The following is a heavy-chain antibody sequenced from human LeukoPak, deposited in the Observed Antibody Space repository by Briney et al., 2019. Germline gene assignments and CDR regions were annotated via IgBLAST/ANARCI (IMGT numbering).Heavy chain of an antibody. Sequence: GESLQISCKGSGYRFTSYWIGWVRQMPGKGLEWMGIIYPGDSDTRYSPSFQGQVTISADKSISTAYLQWSSLKASDTAMYYCARRSYDFWSGYYPAEFDYWGQGTLVTVSS. D-gene: IGHD3-3*01. CDR2: IYPGDSDT. CDR3: ARRSYDFWSGYYPAEFDY. J-gene: IGHJ4*02. CDR1: GYRFTSYW. V-gene: IGHV5-51*01.